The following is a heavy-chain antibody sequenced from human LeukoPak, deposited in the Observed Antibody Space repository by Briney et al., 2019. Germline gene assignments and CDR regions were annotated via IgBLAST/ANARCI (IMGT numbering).Heavy chain of an antibody. D-gene: IGHD3-9*01. Sequence: GASLRLSCVASGFTFSNYAMSWVRQAPGKGLEWVSAITDSGTSTYYADSLKGRFTISRDNSKNTVFLQMNSLRHEDTAIYYCVIWGDYDVLTGYYVPDYWGQGTLVTVSS. CDR2: ITDSGTST. CDR3: VIWGDYDVLTGYYVPDY. V-gene: IGHV3-23*01. J-gene: IGHJ4*02. CDR1: GFTFSNYA.